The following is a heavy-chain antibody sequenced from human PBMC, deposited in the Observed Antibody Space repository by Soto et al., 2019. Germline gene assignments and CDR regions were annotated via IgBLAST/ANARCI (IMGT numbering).Heavy chain of an antibody. V-gene: IGHV3-23*01. D-gene: IGHD6-6*01. J-gene: IGHJ4*02. CDR2: ISGSGGTT. Sequence: WRSLRLSWVASGFTFSNYAMSWVRQAPGKGLEWVSGISGSGGTTYYADSVKGRFTISRDNSKNTLFLQMNSLRAGDTAVYYYEGGGRVAARPFASWGKGTLVTVSP. CDR1: GFTFSNYA. CDR3: EGGGRVAARPFAS.